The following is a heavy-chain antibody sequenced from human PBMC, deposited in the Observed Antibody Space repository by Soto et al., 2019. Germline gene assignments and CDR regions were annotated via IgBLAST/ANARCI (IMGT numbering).Heavy chain of an antibody. CDR3: ARSRYCISTSWQPISFGSDFCGMAS. D-gene: IGHD2-2*01. CDR1: GGTFSSYA. V-gene: IGHV1-69*12. J-gene: IGHJ6*04. CDR2: IIPIFGTA. Sequence: QVQLVQSGAEVKKPGSSVKVSCKASGGTFSSYAISWVRQAPGQGLEWMGGIIPIFGTANYAQKFQGRVTITADQSTSAASMPLSSLRAEATAVYYCARSRYCISTSWQPISFGSDFCGMASWGRGTWVTVSS.